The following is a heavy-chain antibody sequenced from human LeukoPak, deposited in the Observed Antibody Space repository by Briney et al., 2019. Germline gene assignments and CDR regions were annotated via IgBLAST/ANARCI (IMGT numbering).Heavy chain of an antibody. Sequence: SETLSLTCTVSGGSFTEYYWGWIRQPPGKGLDWFGSIYYRGNTFYTPPLRNRVSISIATSKGRFSLNLNSGTAADTAVYFCTRDHEHGTKDSWGQGTLVTVS. J-gene: IGHJ4*02. CDR3: TRDHEHGTKDS. D-gene: IGHD1-26*01. CDR1: GGSFTEYY. CDR2: IYYRGNT. V-gene: IGHV4-39*07.